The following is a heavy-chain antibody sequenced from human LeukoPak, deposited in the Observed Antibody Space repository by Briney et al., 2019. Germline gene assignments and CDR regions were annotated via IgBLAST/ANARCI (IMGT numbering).Heavy chain of an antibody. CDR3: SRAPALYYYGSTGYPPISPPFDY. CDR1: GFPFGDYA. D-gene: IGHD3-22*01. CDR2: IRSLAHGGTA. Sequence: GGSLRLSCTTSGFPFGDYAMIWFRQAPGKGLEWVGFIRSLAHGGTAKYAASVEGRFTISRDDSKSFAYLQMNSLKTEDTAVYYCSRAPALYYYGSTGYPPISPPFDYWGQGTLVTVSS. J-gene: IGHJ4*02. V-gene: IGHV3-49*03.